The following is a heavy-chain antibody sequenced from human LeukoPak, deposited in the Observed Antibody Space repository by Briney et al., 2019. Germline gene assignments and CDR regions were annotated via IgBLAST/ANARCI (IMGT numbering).Heavy chain of an antibody. CDR1: GYDFCSYW. J-gene: IGHJ4*02. CDR3: PRHRLGNYYKEFDY. Sequence: GASLKISSQSSGYDFCSYWVAWARRRPGKGGEGMGIISPGDPATSYRPSFQRQPTYSADRSISTPYLQWSSLKASDTPMYYCPRHRLGNYYKEFDYWGQGTLVTVST. CDR2: ISPGDPAT. D-gene: IGHD3-10*01. V-gene: IGHV5-51*01.